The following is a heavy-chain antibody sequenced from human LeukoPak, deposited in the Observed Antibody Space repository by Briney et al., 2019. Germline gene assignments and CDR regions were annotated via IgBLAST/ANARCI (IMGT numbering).Heavy chain of an antibody. CDR1: GYTFTSYG. CDR2: ISAYNGNT. V-gene: IGHV1-18*01. D-gene: IGHD3-10*01. CDR3: ARGKMVRGAGDWFDP. Sequence: ASVKVSCKASGYTFTSYGISWVRQAPGQGLEWMGWISAYNGNTNYAQELQGRVAMTTDTSTSTAYMELRSLRSDDTAVYYCARGKMVRGAGDWFDPWGQGTLVTVSS. J-gene: IGHJ5*02.